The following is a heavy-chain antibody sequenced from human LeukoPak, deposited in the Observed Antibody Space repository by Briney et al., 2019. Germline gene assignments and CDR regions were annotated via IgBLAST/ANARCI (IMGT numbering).Heavy chain of an antibody. CDR1: GGSISSSSYY. V-gene: IGHV4-39*01. CDR2: IYYSGST. J-gene: IGHJ4*02. D-gene: IGHD3-3*01. Sequence: PSETLSLTCTVSGGSISSSSYYWGWIRQPPGKGLEWIGSIYYSGSTYYNLSLKSRVTISVDTSKNQFSLKLSSGTAADTAVYYCASLLRGGRFLEWPPSDYWGQGTLVTVSS. CDR3: ASLLRGGRFLEWPPSDY.